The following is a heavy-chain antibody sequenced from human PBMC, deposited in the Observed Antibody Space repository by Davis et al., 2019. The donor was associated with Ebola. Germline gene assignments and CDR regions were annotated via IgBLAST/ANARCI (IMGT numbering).Heavy chain of an antibody. V-gene: IGHV3-9*01. CDR1: GFRFDDYA. CDR2: ISWNSGSI. CDR3: AKDRSSSWSYNWFDP. J-gene: IGHJ5*02. D-gene: IGHD6-13*01. Sequence: SLKISCATSGFRFDDYAMHWVRQVPGKGLEWVSGISWNSGSIVYADSVKGRFTISRGNAKNSLYLQMNSLRAEDTALYYCAKDRSSSWSYNWFDPWGQGTLVTVSS.